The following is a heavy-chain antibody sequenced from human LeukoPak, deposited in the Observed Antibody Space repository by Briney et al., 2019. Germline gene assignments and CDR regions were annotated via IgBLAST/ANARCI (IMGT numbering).Heavy chain of an antibody. V-gene: IGHV1-18*01. Sequence: GASVKVSCKASGYTFTSYGISWVRQAPGQGLEWMGWISAYNGNTNYAQKLQGRVTMTTDTSTSTAYMELSSLRSEDTAVYYCARDPYCSSTSCYGAFDYWGQGTLVTVSS. D-gene: IGHD2-2*01. CDR2: ISAYNGNT. CDR3: ARDPYCSSTSCYGAFDY. J-gene: IGHJ4*02. CDR1: GYTFTSYG.